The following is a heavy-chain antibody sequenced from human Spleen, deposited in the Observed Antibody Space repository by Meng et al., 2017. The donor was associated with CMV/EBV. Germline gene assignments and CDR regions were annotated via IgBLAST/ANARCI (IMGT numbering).Heavy chain of an antibody. D-gene: IGHD1-26*01. CDR3: ARSLTWAHQRDY. Sequence: GESLKISCAASGFTFSNYEMNWVRQAPGKGLEWVSYISSSGSTKYYADSVKGRLTISRDNAKNSLYLQMNSLTAEDTAVYYCARSLTWAHQRDYWGQGTLVTVSS. CDR1: GFTFSNYE. J-gene: IGHJ4*02. V-gene: IGHV3-48*03. CDR2: ISSSGSTK.